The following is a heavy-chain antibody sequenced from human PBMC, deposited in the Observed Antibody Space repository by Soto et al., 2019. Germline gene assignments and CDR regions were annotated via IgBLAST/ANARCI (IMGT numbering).Heavy chain of an antibody. J-gene: IGHJ3*02. CDR2: IYSGGST. Sequence: EVQLVETGGGLLQPGGSLRLSCAASGFTVSSNYMSWVRQAPGKGLEWVSVIYSGGSTYYADSVKGRFTISRDNSKNTLYLQLNRLRAEDTAVYYCASQLRDYYDSSFYHRQDACDIWGQGTIVTVSS. V-gene: IGHV3-53*02. CDR3: ASQLRDYYDSSFYHRQDACDI. CDR1: GFTVSSNY. D-gene: IGHD3-22*01.